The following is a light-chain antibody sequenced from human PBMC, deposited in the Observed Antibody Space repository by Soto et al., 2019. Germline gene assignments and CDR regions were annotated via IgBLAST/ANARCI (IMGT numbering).Light chain of an antibody. J-gene: IGKJ5*01. CDR1: RDITNY. Sequence: DIPMTQSPSSLSASVGDRVTITCQASRDITNYLNWYQQKPGKAPKLLIYDASKLETGVPSRFSGSGSVTDFTLTISSLQPEDFATYYCQHYDNLPLTFGQGTRLEIK. CDR2: DAS. CDR3: QHYDNLPLT. V-gene: IGKV1-33*01.